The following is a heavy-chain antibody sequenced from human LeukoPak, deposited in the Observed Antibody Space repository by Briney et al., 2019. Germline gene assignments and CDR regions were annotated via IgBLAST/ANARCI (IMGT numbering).Heavy chain of an antibody. J-gene: IGHJ6*02. D-gene: IGHD6-19*01. CDR1: GGSISSYY. CDR2: IYCSGST. Sequence: NPSETLSLTCTVSGGSISSYYWSWLRQPPGKGLEGLGYIYCSGSTNNNPPLKSRVSISVDTAKNQFSLKLSSVTAADTAVYYCARALGIAVAGTYYYYGMDVWGQGTTVTVSS. CDR3: ARALGIAVAGTYYYYGMDV. V-gene: IGHV4-59*08.